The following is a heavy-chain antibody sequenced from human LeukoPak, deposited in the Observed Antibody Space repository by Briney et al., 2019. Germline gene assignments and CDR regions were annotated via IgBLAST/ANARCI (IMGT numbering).Heavy chain of an antibody. V-gene: IGHV3-74*01. CDR3: ALAATSVLDY. CDR2: INSDGGSI. Sequence: GGSLRLSCAASGFTFSSYWMHWVCQPPGKGLLWVSRINSDGGSITYADSVKGRFTISRDSAKNTLYLQMNSLRVEDTAVYYCALAATSVLDYWGQGTLVTVSS. CDR1: GFTFSSYW. D-gene: IGHD6-25*01. J-gene: IGHJ4*02.